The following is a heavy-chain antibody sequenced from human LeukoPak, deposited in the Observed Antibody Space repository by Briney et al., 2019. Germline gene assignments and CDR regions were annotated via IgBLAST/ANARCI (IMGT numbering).Heavy chain of an antibody. CDR2: IIPIFGTA. CDR3: ARGALDIVVVPAANEVAEYFDY. V-gene: IGHV1-69*13. Sequence: GASVKVSCKASGGTFSSYAISWVRQAPGQGLEWMGGIIPIFGTANYAQKFQGRVTITADESTSTAYMELSSLRSEDTAVYYCARGALDIVVVPAANEVAEYFDYWGQGTLVTVSS. D-gene: IGHD2-2*01. J-gene: IGHJ4*02. CDR1: GGTFSSYA.